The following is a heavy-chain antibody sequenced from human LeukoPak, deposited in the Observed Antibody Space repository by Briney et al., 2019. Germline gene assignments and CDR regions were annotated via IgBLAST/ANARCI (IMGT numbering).Heavy chain of an antibody. J-gene: IGHJ4*02. CDR3: AKRPRGNYLDPFDY. Sequence: PGGSLRLSCAASGFTFSSYAMSWVRQAPGKGLEWVSGISGSGGCTYYADSVKGRFTISRDNSKNRLYLQMNSLRAEDTAVYYCAKRPRGNYLDPFDYWGQGTLVTVSS. CDR2: ISGSGGCT. D-gene: IGHD3-10*01. CDR1: GFTFSSYA. V-gene: IGHV3-23*01.